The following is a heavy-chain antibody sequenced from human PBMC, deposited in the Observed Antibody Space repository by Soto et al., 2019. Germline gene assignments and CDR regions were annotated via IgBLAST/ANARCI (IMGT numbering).Heavy chain of an antibody. CDR1: GYTFTSYD. Sequence: QVQLVQSGAEVKKPGASVKVSCKASGYTFTSYDINWVRQATGQGLEWMGWMNPNSGNTAYAQKFQGRVTMRSNTSISTAYMALSSLRSEATAVYYGARERRDGYDKWGQGPLVTVSS. D-gene: IGHD5-12*01. CDR3: ARERRDGYDK. CDR2: MNPNSGNT. V-gene: IGHV1-8*01. J-gene: IGHJ4*02.